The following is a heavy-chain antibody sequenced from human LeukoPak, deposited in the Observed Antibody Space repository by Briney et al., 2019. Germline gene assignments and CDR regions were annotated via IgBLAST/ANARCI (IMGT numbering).Heavy chain of an antibody. Sequence: SVKVSCKASGGTFSSYAISWVRQAPGQGLEWMGGIIPIFGTANYAQKFQGRVTVTADESTSTAYMELSSLRSEDTAVYYCARDLPLQRTPNYYDSSGLLDYWGQGTLVTVSS. CDR2: IIPIFGTA. V-gene: IGHV1-69*13. CDR1: GGTFSSYA. J-gene: IGHJ4*02. D-gene: IGHD3-22*01. CDR3: ARDLPLQRTPNYYDSSGLLDY.